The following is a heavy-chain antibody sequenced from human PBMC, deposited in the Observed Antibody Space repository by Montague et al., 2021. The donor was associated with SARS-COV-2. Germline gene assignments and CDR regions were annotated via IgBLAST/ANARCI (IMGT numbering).Heavy chain of an antibody. V-gene: IGHV4-59*11. CDR3: ARSLDPSGTYYLPY. Sequence: SETLSLTCSIHCGSIEAHFGSSLVRTPGTGLECIAYIPYRGSNTYSPSFTSRVTISIDTPKNQFSLKLSSVTAADTAVDYVARSLDPSGTYYLPYWGQGTLVTVSS. CDR1: CGSIEAHF. D-gene: IGHD3-10*01. J-gene: IGHJ4*02. CDR2: IPYRGSN.